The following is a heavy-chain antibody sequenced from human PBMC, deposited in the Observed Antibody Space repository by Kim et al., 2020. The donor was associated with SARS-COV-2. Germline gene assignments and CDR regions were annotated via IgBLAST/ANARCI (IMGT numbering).Heavy chain of an antibody. Sequence: SETLSLTCTVSGGSVSSGSYYWSWIRQPPGKGLEWIGYIYYSGSTNYNPSLKCRVTISVDTSKNQFSLKLSSVTAAATAVYYFARGTERATSWGYYYGM. CDR2: IYYSGST. CDR3: ARGTERATSWGYYYGM. D-gene: IGHD1-26*01. V-gene: IGHV4-61*01. CDR1: GGSVSSGSYY. J-gene: IGHJ6*01.